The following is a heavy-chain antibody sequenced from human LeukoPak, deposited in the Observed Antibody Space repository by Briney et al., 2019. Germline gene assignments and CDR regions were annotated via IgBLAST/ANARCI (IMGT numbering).Heavy chain of an antibody. J-gene: IGHJ3*02. D-gene: IGHD3-16*01. Sequence: GGSLRLSCAASGFTFSSSAMSWVRQVPGKGLEWVSSISASGGSTYYADSVRGRFTISRDNSKNTLYLQMNSLRAEDTAVYYCARDGARDAFDIWGQGTMVTVSS. CDR2: ISASGGST. CDR1: GFTFSSSA. V-gene: IGHV3-23*01. CDR3: ARDGARDAFDI.